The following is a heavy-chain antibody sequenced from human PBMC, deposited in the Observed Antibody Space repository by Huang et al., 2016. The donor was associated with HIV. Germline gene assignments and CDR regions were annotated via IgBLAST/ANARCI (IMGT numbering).Heavy chain of an antibody. CDR2: IDPGDSDT. V-gene: IGHV5-51*01. CDR3: ARSTSGYYYRTDY. J-gene: IGHJ4*02. Sequence: EVQLAQSGAEVKKPGESLKISCKGSGFSFTNSWIGWVRQMPGKGLEWMWIIDPGDSDTKYSPSFQGQVTISADKSISTAYLQWSSLKASDTAMYYCARSTSGYYYRTDYWGQGTLVTVSS. CDR1: GFSFTNSW. D-gene: IGHD3-22*01.